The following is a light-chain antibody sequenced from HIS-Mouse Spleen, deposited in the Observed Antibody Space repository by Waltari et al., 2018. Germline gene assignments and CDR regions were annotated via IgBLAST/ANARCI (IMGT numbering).Light chain of an antibody. J-gene: IGLJ3*02. Sequence: QSALTQPASVSGSPGQSITISCTGTSSDVGGYTHVSWYQQHPCKAPKLMIYDVSTRPSGVSNRFSGSKSGNTASLTISGLQAEDEADYYCSSYTSSSTPWVFGGGTKLTVL. V-gene: IGLV2-14*03. CDR2: DVS. CDR3: SSYTSSSTPWV. CDR1: SSDVGGYTH.